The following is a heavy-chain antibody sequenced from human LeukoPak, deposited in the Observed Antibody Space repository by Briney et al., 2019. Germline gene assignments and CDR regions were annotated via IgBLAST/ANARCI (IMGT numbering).Heavy chain of an antibody. V-gene: IGHV4-4*07. CDR2: IYTSGST. J-gene: IGHJ4*02. Sequence: PSETLSLTCNVSGGSLSNYYWSWIRQPAGKGLEWIGRIYTSGSTNYNASLKSRVSMSVDTSKNQFSLKLSSVTAADTAVFYCARENSGSYREFDYWGQGTLVTVSS. D-gene: IGHD1-26*01. CDR3: ARENSGSYREFDY. CDR1: GGSLSNYY.